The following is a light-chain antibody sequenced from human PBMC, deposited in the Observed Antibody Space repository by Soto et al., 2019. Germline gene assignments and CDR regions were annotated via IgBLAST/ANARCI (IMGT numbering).Light chain of an antibody. CDR1: QSINGW. CDR3: QHYNSYSGT. CDR2: KAS. V-gene: IGKV1-5*03. Sequence: DIQMTQTPSTLSASVGDRVTITCRASQSINGWLAWYQQKPGKAPKLLLYKASSLESGVPSRFSGSGSGTEFTLSISSLQPDDFATYYCQHYNSYSGTFGQGTKVEIK. J-gene: IGKJ1*01.